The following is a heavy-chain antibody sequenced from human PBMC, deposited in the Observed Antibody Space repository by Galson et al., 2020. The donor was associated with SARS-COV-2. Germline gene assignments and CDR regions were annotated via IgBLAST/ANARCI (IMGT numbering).Heavy chain of an antibody. CDR2: ISYDGRNK. V-gene: IGHV3-30*18. CDR1: GFTFSSYG. CDR3: AKDMAGIITGPFDY. D-gene: IGHD3-10*01. J-gene: IGHJ4*02. Sequence: GGSMRLSCAASGFTFSSYGMHWVRQAPGKGLEWVAVISYDGRNKYYADSVKGRFTISRDNSKNTLYLQMNSLRAEDTAVYYCAKDMAGIITGPFDYWGQGTLVTVSS.